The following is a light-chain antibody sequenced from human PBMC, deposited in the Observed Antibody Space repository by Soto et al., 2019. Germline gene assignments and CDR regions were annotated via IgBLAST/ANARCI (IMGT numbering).Light chain of an antibody. J-gene: IGKJ1*01. V-gene: IGKV1-5*03. CDR2: KAS. CDR3: QHYNSYSEA. CDR1: QTISSW. Sequence: DILTHPSPSPPFSPGGSTTLTTCLASQTISSWLAWYQQKPGKAPKLLIYKASTLKSGVPSRFSGSGSGTEFTLTISSLQPDDFATYYRQHYNSYSEAFGQGAKADIK.